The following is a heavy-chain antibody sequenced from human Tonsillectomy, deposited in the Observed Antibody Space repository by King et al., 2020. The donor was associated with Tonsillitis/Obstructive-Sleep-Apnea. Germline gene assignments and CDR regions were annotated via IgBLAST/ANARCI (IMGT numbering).Heavy chain of an antibody. J-gene: IGHJ4*02. CDR1: GFTFSNYA. CDR2: ISGSVGVT. D-gene: IGHD4-17*01. Sequence: VQLVESGGGLVQPGGSLRLSCAASGFTFSNYAMTWVRQAPGKGLEWVSAISGSVGVTYYVDSLKGRFTISRDNSKNTLYLRMNSLRAEDTAVYYCAKFFGDPIFDNWGQGTLVTVSS. V-gene: IGHV3-23*04. CDR3: AKFFGDPIFDN.